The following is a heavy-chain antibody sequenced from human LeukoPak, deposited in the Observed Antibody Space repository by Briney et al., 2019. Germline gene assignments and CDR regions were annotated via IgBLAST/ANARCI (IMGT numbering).Heavy chain of an antibody. V-gene: IGHV4-34*01. D-gene: IGHD3-22*01. CDR3: ARVNGKYYYDSSGYYGDY. J-gene: IGHJ4*02. CDR1: GGSFSGYY. Sequence: SEILSLTCAVYGGSFSGYYWSWIRQPPGKGLEWIGEINHSGSTNYNPSLKSRVTTSVDTSKNQFSLKLSSVTAADTAVYYCARVNGKYYYDSSGYYGDYWGQGTLVTVSS. CDR2: INHSGST.